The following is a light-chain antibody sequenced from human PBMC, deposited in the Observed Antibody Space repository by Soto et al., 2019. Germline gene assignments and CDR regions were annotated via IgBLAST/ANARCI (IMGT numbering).Light chain of an antibody. J-gene: IGKJ5*01. V-gene: IGKV1-5*03. CDR2: KAS. CDR3: QHYNNWPIT. CDR1: QSISSS. Sequence: DIQMTQSPSTLSASVGDRVTITCRASQSISSSLAWYQQKPGKAPKLLIYKASSLQSGVPSRFSGSGSGTEFTLTISSLQSEDFAVYHCQHYNNWPITFGQGTRLEIK.